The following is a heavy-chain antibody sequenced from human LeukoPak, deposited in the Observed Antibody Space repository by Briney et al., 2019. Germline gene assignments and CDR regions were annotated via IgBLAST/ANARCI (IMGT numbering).Heavy chain of an antibody. CDR3: ARKSSDWSYFDY. D-gene: IGHD6-19*01. Sequence: PGRSPRLSCAASGVTFSSYGMHRGRQAPGKGLEGVAVISYDGSNKYYADSVKGRFTISRDNSKNTLYLQMNSLRAEDTAVYYCARKSSDWSYFDYWGQGTLVTVSS. V-gene: IGHV3-30*03. CDR2: ISYDGSNK. J-gene: IGHJ4*02. CDR1: GVTFSSYG.